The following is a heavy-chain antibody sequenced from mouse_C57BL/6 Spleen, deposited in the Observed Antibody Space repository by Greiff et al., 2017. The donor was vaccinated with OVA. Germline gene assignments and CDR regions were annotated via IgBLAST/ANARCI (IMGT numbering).Heavy chain of an antibody. D-gene: IGHD2-5*01. V-gene: IGHV1-59*01. CDR1: GYTFTSYW. Sequence: VQLQQSGAELVRPGTSVKLSCKASGYTFTSYWMHWVKQRPGQGLEWIGVIDPSDSYTNYTQKFKGKATLTVDTSSSTAYMQLSSLTSEDSAVYYCATYYSNSWFAYWGQGTLVTVSA. J-gene: IGHJ3*01. CDR2: IDPSDSYT. CDR3: ATYYSNSWFAY.